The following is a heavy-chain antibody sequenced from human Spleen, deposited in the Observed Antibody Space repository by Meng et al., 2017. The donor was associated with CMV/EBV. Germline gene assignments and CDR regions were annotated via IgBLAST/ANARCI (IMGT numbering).Heavy chain of an antibody. J-gene: IGHJ4*02. Sequence: GESLKISCKASGYTFTSYDINWVRQATGQGLEWMGWMNPNSGNTGYAQKFQGRVTMTRNTSISTAYMELSSLTSEDTAVYYCAKGQSYYYGSGSYDYWGQGTLVTVSS. CDR2: MNPNSGNT. V-gene: IGHV1-8*01. CDR3: AKGQSYYYGSGSYDY. D-gene: IGHD3-10*01. CDR1: GYTFTSYD.